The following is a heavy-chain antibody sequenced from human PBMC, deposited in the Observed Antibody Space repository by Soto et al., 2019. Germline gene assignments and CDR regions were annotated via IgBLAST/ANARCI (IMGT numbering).Heavy chain of an antibody. V-gene: IGHV4-30-2*05. CDR2: IYHSGST. J-gene: IGHJ5*02. D-gene: IGHD5-18*01. CDR3: ARVLRGYRNAIALNWFDP. CDR1: GGSISSGGYS. Sequence: PSETLSLTCAVSGGSISSGGYSWNWIRQPLGKGLEWIGYIYHSGSTNYNPSLKSRVTISVDTSKNQFSLKLSSVAAADTAVYYCARVLRGYRNAIALNWFDPWGQGTLVTVS.